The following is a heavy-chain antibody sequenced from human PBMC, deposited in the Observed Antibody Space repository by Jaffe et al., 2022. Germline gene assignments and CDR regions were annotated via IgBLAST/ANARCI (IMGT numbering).Heavy chain of an antibody. CDR3: AKGRIFGVVRTDYFDY. CDR2: ISWNSGSI. CDR1: GFTFDDYA. D-gene: IGHD3-3*01. J-gene: IGHJ4*02. V-gene: IGHV3-9*01. Sequence: EVQLVESGGGLVQPGRSLRLSCAASGFTFDDYAMHWVRQAPGKGLEWVSGISWNSGSIGYADSVKGRFTISRDNAKNSLYLQMNSLRAEDTALYYCAKGRIFGVVRTDYFDYWGQGTLVTVSS.